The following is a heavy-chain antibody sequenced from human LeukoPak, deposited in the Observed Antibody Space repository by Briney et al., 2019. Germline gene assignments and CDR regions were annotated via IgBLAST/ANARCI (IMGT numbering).Heavy chain of an antibody. D-gene: IGHD6-19*01. V-gene: IGHV1-8*01. CDR3: TRGSSGRRDN. J-gene: IGHJ4*02. CDR2: MNPNSGNT. Sequence: ASVKVSCKASVYTFTSCDINWVRQATGQGLEGMGWMNPNSGNTGYVQSFQGRITMTRDISIGTAYMELSNLTSEDTAIYYCTRGSSGRRDNWGQGTLVTVSA. CDR1: VYTFTSCD.